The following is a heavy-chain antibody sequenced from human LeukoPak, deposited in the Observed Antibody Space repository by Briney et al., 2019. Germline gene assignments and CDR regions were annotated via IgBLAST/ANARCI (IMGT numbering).Heavy chain of an antibody. J-gene: IGHJ3*02. V-gene: IGHV1-24*01. Sequence: GASVKVSCKVSGYTLTELSMHWVRQAPGKGLEWKGGFDPEDGKTIYAQKFQGRVTMTEDTSTDTAYMELSSLRSEDTAVYYCAPYMVRGREPFDIWGQGTMVTVSS. CDR1: GYTLTELS. CDR2: FDPEDGKT. D-gene: IGHD3-10*01. CDR3: APYMVRGREPFDI.